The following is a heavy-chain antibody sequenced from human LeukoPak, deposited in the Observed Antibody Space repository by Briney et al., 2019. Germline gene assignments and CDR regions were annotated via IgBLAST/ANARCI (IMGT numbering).Heavy chain of an antibody. J-gene: IGHJ4*02. CDR2: IKQDGSEK. CDR3: AVYGSGSSTNPRWEY. D-gene: IGHD3-10*01. CDR1: GFTFSNYL. Sequence: GGSLRLSCAASGFTFSNYLMSWVRQAPGKGLEWVANIKQDGSEKYYVDSVKGRFTISRDNAKNSLYLQMNSLRAEDTAVYCCAVYGSGSSTNPRWEYWGQGTLVTVSS. V-gene: IGHV3-7*01.